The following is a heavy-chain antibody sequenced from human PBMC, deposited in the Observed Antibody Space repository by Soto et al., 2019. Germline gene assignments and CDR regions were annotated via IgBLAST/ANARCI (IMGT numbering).Heavy chain of an antibody. D-gene: IGHD6-19*01. CDR1: GGSFSGYY. J-gene: IGHJ4*02. CDR3: ARGIRIAVAGFDY. Sequence: QVQLQQWGAGLLKPSETLSLTCAVYGGSFSGYYWSWIRQPPGKGLEWIGETNHSGSTNYNPSLKSRVTISVDTSKNQFSLKLSSVTAADTAVYYCARGIRIAVAGFDYWGQGTLVTVSS. CDR2: TNHSGST. V-gene: IGHV4-34*01.